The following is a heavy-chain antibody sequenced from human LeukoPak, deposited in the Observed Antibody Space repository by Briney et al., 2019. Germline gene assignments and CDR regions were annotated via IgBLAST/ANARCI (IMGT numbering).Heavy chain of an antibody. V-gene: IGHV3-30*02. CDR1: GFTFSSYG. J-gene: IGHJ4*02. D-gene: IGHD3-22*01. CDR3: AKETMTNQGIDY. CDR2: IRYDGSNK. Sequence: GGSLRPSCAASGFTFSSYGMHWVRQAPGKGLEWVAFIRYDGSNKYYADSMKGRFTTSRDNSKNTLYLQMNSLRAEDTAVYYCAKETMTNQGIDYWGQGTLVTVSS.